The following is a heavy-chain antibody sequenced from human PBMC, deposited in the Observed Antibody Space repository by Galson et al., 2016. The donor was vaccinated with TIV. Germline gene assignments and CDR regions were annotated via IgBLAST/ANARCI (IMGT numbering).Heavy chain of an antibody. D-gene: IGHD2-8*01. CDR1: GGSVSSVGNS. J-gene: IGHJ3*01. Sequence: TLSLTCSVSGGSVSSVGNSWTWIRQRPGKGLEWIGHIYYTGSTNYNSSLKNQVTISVDTSKNQFSLRLNSVTVADTAVYYCTRGRFAFGVALDVWGQGTMVTVSS. V-gene: IGHV4-31*01. CDR3: TRGRFAFGVALDV. CDR2: IYYTGST.